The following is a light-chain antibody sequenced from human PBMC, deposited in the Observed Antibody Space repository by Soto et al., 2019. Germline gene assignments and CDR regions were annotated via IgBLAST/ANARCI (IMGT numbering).Light chain of an antibody. Sequence: EIVLTQSPGTLSLSPGERATLSCRASQSVGNNYLAWYQQKVGQAPRLLIFAASKRATGIPDRFSGSGSGSDFTLTISRLEPEDFAVYYCQQYGTPPWTFGQGTKVEIK. V-gene: IGKV3-20*01. CDR2: AAS. CDR3: QQYGTPPWT. CDR1: QSVGNNY. J-gene: IGKJ1*01.